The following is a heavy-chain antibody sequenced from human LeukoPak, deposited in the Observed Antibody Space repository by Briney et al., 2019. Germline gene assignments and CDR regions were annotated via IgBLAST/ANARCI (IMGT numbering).Heavy chain of an antibody. CDR1: GFTFDDYA. V-gene: IGHV3-74*01. D-gene: IGHD3-22*01. J-gene: IGHJ4*02. CDR3: VRGIRDYYGLDY. CDR2: LNPDGTTT. Sequence: PGRSLRLSCAASGFTFDDYAMHWVRQAPGKGPVWVSHLNPDGTTTNYADSVKGRFTISRDNAKNTLYLQMNSLRAEDTAVYYCVRGIRDYYGLDYWGQGTLVTVSS.